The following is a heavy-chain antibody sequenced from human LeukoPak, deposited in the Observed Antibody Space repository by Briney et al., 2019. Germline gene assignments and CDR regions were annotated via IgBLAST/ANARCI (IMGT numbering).Heavy chain of an antibody. Sequence: SETLSLTCTVSGGSISSCYWSWIRHPPGKGLEWIGDIYYSGSTNYNPSLKSRVTISVDTSKNQFSLKLSSVTAADTAVYYCARDSSYSSSWGDWYFDLWGRGTLVTVSS. V-gene: IGHV4-59*01. CDR1: GGSISSCY. CDR3: ARDSSYSSSWGDWYFDL. CDR2: IYYSGST. D-gene: IGHD6-13*01. J-gene: IGHJ2*01.